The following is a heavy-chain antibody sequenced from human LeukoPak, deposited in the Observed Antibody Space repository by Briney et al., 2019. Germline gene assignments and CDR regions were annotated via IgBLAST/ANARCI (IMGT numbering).Heavy chain of an antibody. CDR1: GGSISSYY. J-gene: IGHJ4*02. Sequence: KPSETLSLTCTVSGGSISSYYWSWIRQPPGKGLEWIGNIYDSESTNYNPSLKSRVTISVDTSKNQCSLKLSSVTAADTAVYYCARQSISGSSLSYFDYWGQGTLVNVSS. CDR3: ARQSISGSSLSYFDY. CDR2: IYDSEST. D-gene: IGHD3-22*01. V-gene: IGHV4-59*01.